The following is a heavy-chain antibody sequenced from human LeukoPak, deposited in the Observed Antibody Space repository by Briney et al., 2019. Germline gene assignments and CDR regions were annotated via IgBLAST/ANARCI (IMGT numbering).Heavy chain of an antibody. D-gene: IGHD6-19*01. Sequence: SRTLSLTCVISGGRVSSNSATWNWIRQSPSRGLEWLGRTYYRSKWSSDYALSVKSRITINPDTSKNQFSLQLNSVTPEDTAVYFCTREAVAGFNYWGQGTLVTVSS. J-gene: IGHJ4*02. CDR1: GGRVSSNSAT. V-gene: IGHV6-1*01. CDR3: TREAVAGFNY. CDR2: TYYRSKWSS.